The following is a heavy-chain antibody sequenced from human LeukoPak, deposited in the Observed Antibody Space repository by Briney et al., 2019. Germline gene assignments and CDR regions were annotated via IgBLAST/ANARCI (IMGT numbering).Heavy chain of an antibody. V-gene: IGHV7-4-1*02. CDR1: GYTFTGYA. CDR2: INTNTGNP. J-gene: IGHJ4*02. Sequence: ASVKVSCKASGYTFTGYAMNWVRQAPGQGLEWMGWINTNTGNPMYAQGFTGRFVFSLDTSVNTAYLQISSLKAEDTAVYYCARDGANTFGGLIVTQNFDYWGQGTLVTVSS. CDR3: ARDGANTFGGLIVTQNFDY. D-gene: IGHD3-16*02.